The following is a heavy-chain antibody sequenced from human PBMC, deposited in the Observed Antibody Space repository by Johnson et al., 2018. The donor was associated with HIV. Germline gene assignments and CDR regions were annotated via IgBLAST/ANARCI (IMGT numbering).Heavy chain of an antibody. CDR2: INEDGSEI. D-gene: IGHD5-24*01. V-gene: IGHV3-7*01. CDR3: ARDHEMATIGDAFDI. J-gene: IGHJ3*02. Sequence: VQLVESGGGLVQRGGSLRLSCAASGFTVSSNYMSWVRQAPGKGLEWVANINEDGSEIYYVDSVKGRFTISRDNAKKSLYLQMNSLRAEDTAVYYCARDHEMATIGDAFDIWGQGTMVTVSS. CDR1: GFTVSSNY.